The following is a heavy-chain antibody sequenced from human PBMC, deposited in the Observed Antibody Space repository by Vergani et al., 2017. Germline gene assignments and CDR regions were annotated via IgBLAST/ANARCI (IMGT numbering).Heavy chain of an antibody. CDR2: INSDGSST. CDR3: AKDGSNYVVGGSINY. J-gene: IGHJ4*02. CDR1: GFTFSSYW. Sequence: EVQLVESGGGLVQPGGSLRLSCAASGFTFSSYWMHWVRQAPGKGLVWVSRINSDGSSTDNADSVRGRFTISRDNAKNSLYLQMNSLRAEDTALYYCAKDGSNYVVGGSINYWGQGTLVTVSS. D-gene: IGHD4/OR15-4a*01. V-gene: IGHV3-74*01.